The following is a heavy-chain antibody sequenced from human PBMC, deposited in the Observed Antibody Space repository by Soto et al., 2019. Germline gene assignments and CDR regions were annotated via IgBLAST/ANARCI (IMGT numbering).Heavy chain of an antibody. D-gene: IGHD2-15*01. CDR3: AKDEVLVEVVARDYYGMDV. Sequence: PGGSLRLSCAASGFTFSSYGMHWVRQAPGKGLEWVAVIWYDGNNKYYADSVKGRFTISRDNSKNTLYLQMNNLRAEDTAMYYCAKDEVLVEVVARDYYGMDVWGQGTTVTVSS. CDR1: GFTFSSYG. J-gene: IGHJ6*02. CDR2: IWYDGNNK. V-gene: IGHV3-33*06.